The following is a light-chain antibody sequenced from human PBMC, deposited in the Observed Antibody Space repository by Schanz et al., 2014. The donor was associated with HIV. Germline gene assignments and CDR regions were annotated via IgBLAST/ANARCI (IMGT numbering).Light chain of an antibody. V-gene: IGKV1-9*01. J-gene: IGKJ2*01. CDR3: QQTYIVTPYT. Sequence: DIQLTQSPSFLSASVGDRVTITCRASHGISTYLAWYQQKPGKAPKLLIYAASTLQSGVPSRFSGSGSGTDFTLTITSLLFEDFATYYCQQTYIVTPYTFGQGTKVEI. CDR1: HGISTY. CDR2: AAS.